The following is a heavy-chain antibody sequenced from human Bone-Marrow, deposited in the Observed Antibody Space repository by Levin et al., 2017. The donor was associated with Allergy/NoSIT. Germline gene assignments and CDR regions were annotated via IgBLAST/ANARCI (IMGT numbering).Heavy chain of an antibody. CDR3: ATWNCSAGLCYPEGP. V-gene: IGHV4-4*07. CDR1: GVSITDYY. CDR2: ISTNDDI. Sequence: SETLSLTCAVSGVSITDYYWSWIRQPAGKGLEWIGRISTNDDIRYNPSLKSRVIMSVDTSKNHISLKLTSLTAADTAVYYCATWNCSAGLCYPEGPWGQGTLVTVSS. J-gene: IGHJ5*02. D-gene: IGHD2-8*01.